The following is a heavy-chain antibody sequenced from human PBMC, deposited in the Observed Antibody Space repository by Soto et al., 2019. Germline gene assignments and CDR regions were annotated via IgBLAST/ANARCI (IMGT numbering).Heavy chain of an antibody. D-gene: IGHD3-10*01. V-gene: IGHV4-31*03. J-gene: IGHJ6*02. Sequence: QVQLQESGPGLVKPSQTLSLTCTVSGGSISSGGYYWSWIRQHPGKGLEWIGYIYYSGSTYYNPSRKSRVTISVDTSKNQFSLKLSSVTAADTAVYYCARSGSGSDYYYYGMDVWGQGTTVTVSS. CDR3: ARSGSGSDYYYYGMDV. CDR1: GGSISSGGYY. CDR2: IYYSGST.